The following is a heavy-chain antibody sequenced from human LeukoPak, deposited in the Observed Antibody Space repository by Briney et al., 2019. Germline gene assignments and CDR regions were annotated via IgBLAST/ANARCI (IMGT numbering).Heavy chain of an antibody. D-gene: IGHD3-22*01. Sequence: PGGSLRLSCAASGFTFSNYAMSWVRQAPGKGLEWVSSITRSGESTYYADSVKGRFTISRDSSKNMLSLQMNSLRAEDTAVYYCAKGFDSSGYYYYFDYWGQGTLVTVSS. V-gene: IGHV3-23*01. J-gene: IGHJ4*02. CDR3: AKGFDSSGYYYYFDY. CDR1: GFTFSNYA. CDR2: ITRSGEST.